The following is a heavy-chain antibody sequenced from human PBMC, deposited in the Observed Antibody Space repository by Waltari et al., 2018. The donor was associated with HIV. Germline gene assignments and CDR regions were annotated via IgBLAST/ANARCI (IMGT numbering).Heavy chain of an antibody. CDR3: ARGEGHVVVTAPFDY. V-gene: IGHV1-2*06. Sequence: QVQLVQSGAEVKKPGASVKVSCQASGYTFTGSSMHWVPQAPGQGLEWMGRINPNSGGTNYAQKFQGRVTRTRDTSISTAYMELSRLRSDDTAVYYCARGEGHVVVTAPFDYWGQGTLVTVSS. J-gene: IGHJ4*02. CDR2: INPNSGGT. D-gene: IGHD2-21*02. CDR1: GYTFTGSS.